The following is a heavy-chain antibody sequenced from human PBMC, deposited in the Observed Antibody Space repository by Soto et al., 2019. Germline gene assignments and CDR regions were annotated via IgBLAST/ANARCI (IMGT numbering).Heavy chain of an antibody. CDR2: INPNSGGT. D-gene: IGHD1-26*01. CDR3: AVEQGRTKWDFDY. CDR1: GYTFTGYY. J-gene: IGHJ4*02. Sequence: GASVKVSCKASGYTFTGYYMHWVRQAPGQGLEWMGWINPNSGGTNYAQKFQGRVTMTRDTSISTAYMELSRLRSDDTAVYYCAVEQGRTKWDFDYWGQGTLVTVSS. V-gene: IGHV1-2*02.